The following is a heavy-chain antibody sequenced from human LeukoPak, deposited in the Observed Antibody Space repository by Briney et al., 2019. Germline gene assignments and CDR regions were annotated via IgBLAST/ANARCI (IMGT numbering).Heavy chain of an antibody. Sequence: SETLSLTXTVSGGSISSSSYYWGWIRQPPGKGLEWIGSIYYSGSTYYNPSLKSRVTISVDTSKNQFSLKLSSVTAADTAVYYCARQKSYCSSTSCYSSFLDYWGQGTLVTVSS. J-gene: IGHJ4*02. D-gene: IGHD2-2*01. CDR3: ARQKSYCSSTSCYSSFLDY. V-gene: IGHV4-39*01. CDR1: GGSISSSSYY. CDR2: IYYSGST.